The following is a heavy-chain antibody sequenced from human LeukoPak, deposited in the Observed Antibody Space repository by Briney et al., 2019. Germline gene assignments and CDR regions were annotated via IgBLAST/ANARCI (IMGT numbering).Heavy chain of an antibody. Sequence: GGSLRLSCAASGFTLSSYAMHWVRQAPGKGLEWVAVISYDGSNKYYADSVKGRFTISRDNSKNTVYLQMNSLRAEDTAVYYCARDPSSSSSVGGYLDYWGQGTPVTVSS. V-gene: IGHV3-30-3*01. CDR2: ISYDGSNK. CDR1: GFTLSSYA. CDR3: ARDPSSSSSVGGYLDY. J-gene: IGHJ4*02. D-gene: IGHD6-6*01.